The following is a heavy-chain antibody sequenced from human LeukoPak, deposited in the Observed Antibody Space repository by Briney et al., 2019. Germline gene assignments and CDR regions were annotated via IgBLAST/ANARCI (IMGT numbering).Heavy chain of an antibody. D-gene: IGHD1-26*01. Sequence: GSLRLSCETSGFTVSSNYMSWVRQAPGKGLEWVSVIYDSGTTYYADSVKGRFTISRDSSKNTLYLQMNSLRAEDTAVYYCARGAGRFDYWGQGTLVTVSS. V-gene: IGHV3-53*01. CDR3: ARGAGRFDY. CDR1: GFTVSSNY. CDR2: IYDSGTT. J-gene: IGHJ4*02.